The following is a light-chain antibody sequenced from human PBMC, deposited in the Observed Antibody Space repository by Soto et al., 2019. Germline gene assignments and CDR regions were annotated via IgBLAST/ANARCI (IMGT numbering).Light chain of an antibody. J-gene: IGKJ5*01. Sequence: EIVLTQSPGTLSLSPGERATLSCRASQSVSSNYLAWYQQKPGQAPSLLIYGASSRATGIPDRFSGSGSGTDFTLIISRLEPEDFAVYYCQQYGSSSITFGQGTRLEIK. CDR3: QQYGSSSIT. CDR2: GAS. CDR1: QSVSSNY. V-gene: IGKV3-20*01.